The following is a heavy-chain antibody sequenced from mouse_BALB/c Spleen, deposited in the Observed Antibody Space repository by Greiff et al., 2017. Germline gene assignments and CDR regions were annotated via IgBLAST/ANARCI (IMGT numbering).Heavy chain of an antibody. V-gene: IGHV14-1*02. CDR2: IDPENGNT. D-gene: IGHD2-10*02. CDR3: AREGYGNDAMDY. CDR1: GFNFNDYY. J-gene: IGHJ4*01. Sequence: EVQLQQPGAELVRPGASVKLSCKASGFNFNDYYMHWVKLRPEQGLEWIGWIDPENGNTIYDPKFQGKASITADTSSNTAYLQLSSLTSEDTAVYYCAREGYGNDAMDYWGQGTSVTVSS.